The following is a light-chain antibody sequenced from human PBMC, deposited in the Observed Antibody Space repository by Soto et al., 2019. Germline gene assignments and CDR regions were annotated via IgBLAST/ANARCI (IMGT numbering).Light chain of an antibody. J-gene: IGKJ3*01. CDR1: QSVSSTY. Sequence: LTSSPATLSLSPGALAIFSCRASQSVSSTYLAWYQQKPGQAPRLLIYRVSTRATDIAARFTGRGSGTEFTLTISSLQTEDFAVDDCQQYNNWPITCGPGTKVDL. CDR3: QQYNNWPIT. CDR2: RVS. V-gene: IGKV3-15*01.